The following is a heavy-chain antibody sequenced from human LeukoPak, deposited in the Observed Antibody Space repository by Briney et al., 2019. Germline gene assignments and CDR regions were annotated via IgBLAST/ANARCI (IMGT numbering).Heavy chain of an antibody. CDR2: MNPNSGNT. Sequence: ASVKVSCKASGYTFTSYDINWVRQATGQGLEWMGWMNPNSGNTGYAQKFQGRVTITRNTSISTAYMELSSLRSEDTAVYYCARGLVGATSLYYYYYMDVWGKGTTVTVSS. CDR3: ARGLVGATSLYYYYYMDV. D-gene: IGHD1-26*01. V-gene: IGHV1-8*03. CDR1: GYTFTSYD. J-gene: IGHJ6*03.